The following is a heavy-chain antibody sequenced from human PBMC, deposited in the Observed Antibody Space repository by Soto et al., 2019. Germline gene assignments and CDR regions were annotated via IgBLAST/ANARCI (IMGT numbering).Heavy chain of an antibody. CDR3: AHSLAASNYSDYEPINSFDY. Sequence: QITLKESGPTLVKPTQTLTLTCTFSGFSLSTSGVGVGWIRQPPGKALEWLELIYWDDDKRYSPSLKNRLTITKDTSKNQVVLTMTNMDPVDTATYYCAHSLAASNYSDYEPINSFDYWGQGTLVTVSS. J-gene: IGHJ4*02. CDR1: GFSLSTSGVG. CDR2: IYWDDDK. D-gene: IGHD4-17*01. V-gene: IGHV2-5*02.